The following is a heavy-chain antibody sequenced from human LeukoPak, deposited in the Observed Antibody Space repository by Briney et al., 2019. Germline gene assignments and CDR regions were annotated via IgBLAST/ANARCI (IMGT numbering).Heavy chain of an antibody. CDR2: INHSGST. V-gene: IGHV4-34*01. J-gene: IGHJ4*02. CDR1: GGSFSGYY. D-gene: IGHD1-1*01. CDR3: ASQGAGHTTLILNFDS. Sequence: SETLSLTCAVYGGSFSGYYWSWIRQPPGKGLEWIGEINHSGSTNYNPSLKSRVTISVDTSKNQFSLKLSSVTAADTAVCYCASQGAGHTTLILNFDSWGQGSLVTVSS.